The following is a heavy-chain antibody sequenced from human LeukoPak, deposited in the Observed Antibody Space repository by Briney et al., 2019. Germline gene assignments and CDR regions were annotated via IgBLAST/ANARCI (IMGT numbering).Heavy chain of an antibody. D-gene: IGHD4-17*01. CDR2: INPSGDST. CDR3: ARRADYGDVYYYYLDV. Sequence: ASVRVSCKASGYTFTSYYMHWVRQAPGQGLEWRGLINPSGDSTNYAQTFQGRVTITRDISTSTVYMELSSLRSEDTAVYNCARRADYGDVYYYYLDVWGKGTTVTVS. V-gene: IGHV1-46*01. CDR1: GYTFTSYY. J-gene: IGHJ6*03.